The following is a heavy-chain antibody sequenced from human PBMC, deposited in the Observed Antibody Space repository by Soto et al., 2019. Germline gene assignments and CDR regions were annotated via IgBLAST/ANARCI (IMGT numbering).Heavy chain of an antibody. D-gene: IGHD3-22*01. CDR2: ISSSSDTI. CDR1: GFLFRSYS. Sequence: GGSLRLSCAASGFLFRSYSMIWVRRAPGKGLEWISYISSSSDTIYFADSVKGRFTISRDNVKNSLYLQMNSLRADDTAVYYCAKWTLYDSSGYSDYYYGMDVWGQGTTVTVSS. CDR3: AKWTLYDSSGYSDYYYGMDV. J-gene: IGHJ6*02. V-gene: IGHV3-48*01.